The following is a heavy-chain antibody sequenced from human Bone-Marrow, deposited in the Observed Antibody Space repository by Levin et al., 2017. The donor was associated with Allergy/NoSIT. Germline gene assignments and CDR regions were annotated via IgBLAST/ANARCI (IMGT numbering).Heavy chain of an antibody. J-gene: IGHJ4*02. V-gene: IGHV4-39*01. Sequence: GSLRLSCTVSGGSISSSSYYWGWIRQPPGKGLEWIGSIYYSGSTYYNPSLKSRVTISVDTSKNQFSLKLSSVTAADTAVYYCARPYGSGSYYRFDYWGQGTLVTVSS. CDR3: ARPYGSGSYYRFDY. D-gene: IGHD3-10*01. CDR2: IYYSGST. CDR1: GGSISSSSYY.